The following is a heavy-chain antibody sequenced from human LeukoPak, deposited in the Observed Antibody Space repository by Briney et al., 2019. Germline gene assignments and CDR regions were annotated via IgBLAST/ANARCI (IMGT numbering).Heavy chain of an antibody. D-gene: IGHD2-15*01. V-gene: IGHV1-2*02. Sequence: GASVKVSCKASGYTFNDYFLFWVRQAPGQGLEWMGWISPNSGDTIYAQKFQGRVMMTRDTSITTAYMELSSLTSDDTAVYYCARKGCSGGKCFNWFDPWGQGTLVTVSS. CDR1: GYTFNDYF. CDR3: ARKGCSGGKCFNWFDP. CDR2: ISPNSGDT. J-gene: IGHJ5*02.